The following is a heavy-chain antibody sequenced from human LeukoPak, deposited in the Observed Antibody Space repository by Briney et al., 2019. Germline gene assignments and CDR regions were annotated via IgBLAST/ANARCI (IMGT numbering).Heavy chain of an antibody. V-gene: IGHV3-23*01. J-gene: IGHJ3*02. D-gene: IGHD3-10*01. CDR1: GFTFSSYA. CDR2: ISGSAGST. CDR3: AKGSFADPFDI. Sequence: GGSLRLSCAASGFTFSSYAMSWVRQAPGKGLEWVSAISGSAGSTYYADSVRGRFTISRDNSKNTLYLQMNSLRAEDTAVYYCAKGSFADPFDIWGQGIMVTVSS.